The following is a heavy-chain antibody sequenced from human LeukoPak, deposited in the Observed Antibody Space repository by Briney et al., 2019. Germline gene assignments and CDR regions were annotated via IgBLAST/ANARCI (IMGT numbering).Heavy chain of an antibody. CDR1: GFTFSSYA. CDR2: ISYDGSNK. CDR3: AKAHVYSSSWYGY. Sequence: GGSLRLSCAASGFTFSSYAMSWVRQAPGKGLEWVAVISYDGSNKYYADSVKGRFTISRDNSKNTLYLQMNSLRAEDTAVYYCAKAHVYSSSWYGYWGRGTLVTVSS. D-gene: IGHD6-13*01. J-gene: IGHJ4*02. V-gene: IGHV3-30*04.